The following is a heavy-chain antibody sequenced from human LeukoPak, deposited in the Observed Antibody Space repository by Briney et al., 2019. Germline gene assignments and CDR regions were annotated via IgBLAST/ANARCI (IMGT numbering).Heavy chain of an antibody. CDR1: GDSISGSSYY. V-gene: IGHV4-39*07. CDR2: IYYSGST. Sequence: SETLSLTCTVSGDSISGSSYYWGWIRQPPGKGLEWIGSIYYSGSTYYNPSLKSRVTISVDTSKNQFSLKLSSVTAADTAVYYCARDYGSGSYGLADWGQGTLVTVSS. CDR3: ARDYGSGSYGLAD. D-gene: IGHD3-10*01. J-gene: IGHJ4*02.